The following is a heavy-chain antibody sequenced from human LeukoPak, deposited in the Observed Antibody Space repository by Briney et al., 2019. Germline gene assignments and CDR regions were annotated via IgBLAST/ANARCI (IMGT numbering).Heavy chain of an antibody. CDR1: GVSVSTYA. CDR3: AKSRSVADAFDI. D-gene: IGHD6-19*01. J-gene: IGHJ3*02. V-gene: IGHV3-23*01. Sequence: PGGSLRLSCAASGVSVSTYAMSWVRQAPGKGLEWVSAITGSDDATYHADSVKGRFTIARDRSKNTPYLEMNGLRAEDTAVYHCAKSRSVADAFDIWGHGAMVTVSS. CDR2: ITGSDDAT.